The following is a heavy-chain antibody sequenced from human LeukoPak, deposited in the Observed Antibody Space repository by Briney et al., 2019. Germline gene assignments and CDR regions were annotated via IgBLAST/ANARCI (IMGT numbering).Heavy chain of an antibody. D-gene: IGHD3-3*01. J-gene: IGHJ4*02. Sequence: GASVKVSCKASGYTFTSYYMHWVRQAPGQGLEWMGIINPSGGSTSYAQKFQGRVTMTRDTSTSTVYMELSSLRSEDTAVYYCARSPITIFGVVIIFGYWGQGTLVTVSS. CDR1: GYTFTSYY. CDR3: ARSPITIFGVVIIFGY. CDR2: INPSGGST. V-gene: IGHV1-46*01.